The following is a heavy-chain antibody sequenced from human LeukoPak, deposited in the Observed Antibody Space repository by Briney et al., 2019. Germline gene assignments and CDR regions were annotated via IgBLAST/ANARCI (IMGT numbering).Heavy chain of an antibody. J-gene: IGHJ4*02. D-gene: IGHD2-21*01. CDR1: GYTFVDYG. V-gene: IGHV1-18*01. CDR3: ARDRLGYCGYGSCLLFDN. Sequence: ASVKVSCKASGYTFVDYGISWVRQAPGQGLEWMGWISADIGNTNYAQKFQGRVTMTRDRSTSTGYMELTSLTSDDTAVHYCARDRLGYCGYGSCLLFDNWGQGTLVTVSS. CDR2: ISADIGNT.